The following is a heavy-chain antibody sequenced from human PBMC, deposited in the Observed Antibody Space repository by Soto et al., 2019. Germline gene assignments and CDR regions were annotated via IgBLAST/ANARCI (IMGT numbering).Heavy chain of an antibody. V-gene: IGHV3-7*01. CDR1: GFTFSSYW. D-gene: IGHD3-9*01. Sequence: GGSLRLSCAASGFTFSSYWMSWVRQAPGKGLEWVANIKQDGSEKYYVDSVKGRFTISRDNAKNSLYLQMNSLRAEDTAVYYCARELVRGGYYDILGDIWGQGTMVTVSS. J-gene: IGHJ3*02. CDR3: ARELVRGGYYDILGDI. CDR2: IKQDGSEK.